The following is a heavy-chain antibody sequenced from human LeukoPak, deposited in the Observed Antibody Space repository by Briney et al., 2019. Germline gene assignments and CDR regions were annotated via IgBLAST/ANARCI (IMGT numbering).Heavy chain of an antibody. CDR2: ISGSGGGT. D-gene: IGHD2-21*02. J-gene: IGHJ4*02. CDR1: GFTFTNAW. Sequence: QPGGSLRLSCAASGFTFTNAWMSWVRQAPGKGLEWVSGISGSGGGTYYADSVKGRFTISRDNSKNTLYLQMNSLRAEDTALYYCAKDRAYCGGDCYSPLDYWGQGTLVTVSS. V-gene: IGHV3-23*01. CDR3: AKDRAYCGGDCYSPLDY.